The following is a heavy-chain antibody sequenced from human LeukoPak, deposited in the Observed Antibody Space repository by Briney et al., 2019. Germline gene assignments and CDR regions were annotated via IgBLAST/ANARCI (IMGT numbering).Heavy chain of an antibody. D-gene: IGHD7-27*01. J-gene: IGHJ4*02. V-gene: IGHV3-30*04. CDR1: GFTFDDYA. Sequence: PGRSLRLSCAPSGFTFDDYAFHWVRQAPGQGLEWVALISHDGGNIYYTPSVQGRFTISIDNSKNMLYLQMNSLRREDTAVYYCARDPPFRTGWFQNHFDFWGQGTLVTVSS. CDR3: ARDPPFRTGWFQNHFDF. CDR2: ISHDGGNI.